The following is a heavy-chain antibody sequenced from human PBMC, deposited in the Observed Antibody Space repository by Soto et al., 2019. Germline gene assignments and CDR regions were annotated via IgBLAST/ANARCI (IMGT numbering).Heavy chain of an antibody. CDR3: ARLLFQFDWLVSYDAFDI. D-gene: IGHD3-9*01. V-gene: IGHV1-18*01. CDR1: GYTFTSYG. J-gene: IGHJ3*02. Sequence: QVQLVQSGAEVKKPGASVKVSCKASGYTFTSYGISWVRQAPGQGLEWMGWISAYKGNTNYAQRLQGRVTMTTDTYTSTADMELRSLRSDDTAVYYCARLLFQFDWLVSYDAFDIWGQGTMVTVSS. CDR2: ISAYKGNT.